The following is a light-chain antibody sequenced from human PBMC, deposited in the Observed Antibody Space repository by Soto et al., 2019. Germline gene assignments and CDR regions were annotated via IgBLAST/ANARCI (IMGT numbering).Light chain of an antibody. Sequence: EIVLTQSPDTLSLSPGETATLSCRASQSVSRNLAWYQQKPGQAPRLLIYGASTRATGIPARFSGSGSGTDFTLTISSLEPADSAVYYCQQRIKWPITFGQGTRLEIK. CDR2: GAS. CDR3: QQRIKWPIT. CDR1: QSVSRN. V-gene: IGKV3-11*01. J-gene: IGKJ5*01.